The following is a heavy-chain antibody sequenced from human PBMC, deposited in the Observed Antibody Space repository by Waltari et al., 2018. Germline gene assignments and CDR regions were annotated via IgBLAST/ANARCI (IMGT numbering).Heavy chain of an antibody. CDR2: IWYDGSNK. J-gene: IGHJ4*02. D-gene: IGHD3-22*01. CDR3: AKDRMYDSSGYDFDY. Sequence: QVQLVESGGGVVQPGRSLRLSCAASGFTFNSYGIHCVRQPPGKGLEWVVVIWYDGSNKYYADSVKGRFTISRDNSKNTLYLQMNSLRAEDTAVYYCAKDRMYDSSGYDFDYWGQGTLVTVSS. CDR1: GFTFNSYG. V-gene: IGHV3-30*18.